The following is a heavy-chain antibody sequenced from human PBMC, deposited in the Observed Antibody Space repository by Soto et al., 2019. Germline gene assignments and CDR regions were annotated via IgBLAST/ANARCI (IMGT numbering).Heavy chain of an antibody. CDR2: ISYDGSNK. CDR1: GFTFSSYG. D-gene: IGHD6-25*01. Sequence: QVQLVESGGGVVQPGRSLRLSCAASGFTFSSYGMHWVRQAPGKGLEWVAVISYDGSNKYYADSVKGRFTISRDNSKNTLYLQMNSLRAEDTAVYYCAKDISGSTNYYYGMDVW. J-gene: IGHJ6*01. CDR3: AKDISGSTNYYYGMDV. V-gene: IGHV3-30*18.